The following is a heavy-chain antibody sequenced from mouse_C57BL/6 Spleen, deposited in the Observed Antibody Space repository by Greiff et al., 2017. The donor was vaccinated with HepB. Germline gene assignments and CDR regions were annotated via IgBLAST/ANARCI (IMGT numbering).Heavy chain of an antibody. CDR2: IYPGSGST. CDR1: GYTFTSYW. D-gene: IGHD2-4*01. V-gene: IGHV1-55*01. J-gene: IGHJ2*01. CDR3: ARYYDYDYYFDY. Sequence: QVQLQQPGAELVKPGASVKMSCKASGYTFTSYWITWVKQRPGQGLEWIGDIYPGSGSTNYNEKFKSKATLTVDTSSSTAYMQLSSLTSEDSAVYYCARYYDYDYYFDYWGQGTTLTVSS.